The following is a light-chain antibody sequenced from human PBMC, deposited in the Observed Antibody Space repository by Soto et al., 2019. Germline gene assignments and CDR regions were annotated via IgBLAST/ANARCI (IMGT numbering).Light chain of an antibody. Sequence: DIQMTQSPSTLSASVGDRVTITCRASQSISNWLAWYQQKPGKAPKLLIYKASILGSGVPSRFSGGGSGTECTLTISILQPDDFATYYGQLYNSSFGQGTKVEI. J-gene: IGKJ1*01. CDR2: KAS. CDR1: QSISNW. CDR3: QLYNSS. V-gene: IGKV1-5*03.